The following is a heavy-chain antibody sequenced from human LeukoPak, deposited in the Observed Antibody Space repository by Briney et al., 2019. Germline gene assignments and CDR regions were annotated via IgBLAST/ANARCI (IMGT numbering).Heavy chain of an antibody. CDR2: IYYSGST. Sequence: SETLSLTCTVSGGSISSYYWSWIRQPPGKGLEWIGYIYYSGSTNYNPSLKSRVTISVDTSKNQFSLKLSSVTAADTAVYYCAATPVVPAAMGDNWFDPWGQGTLVTVSS. D-gene: IGHD2-2*01. V-gene: IGHV4-59*08. CDR3: AATPVVPAAMGDNWFDP. J-gene: IGHJ5*02. CDR1: GGSISSYY.